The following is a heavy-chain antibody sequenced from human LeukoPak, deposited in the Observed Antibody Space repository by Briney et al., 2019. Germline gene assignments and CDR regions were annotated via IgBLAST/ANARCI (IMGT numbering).Heavy chain of an antibody. V-gene: IGHV4-59*01. CDR3: ARSHHTRDGYIRWFDP. CDR2: IYYSGST. J-gene: IGHJ5*02. CDR1: GGSISSYY. Sequence: SETLSLTCTVSGGSISSYYWSWIRQPPGKGLGWIGYIYYSGSTNYNPSLKSRVTISVDTSKNQFSLKLSSVTAADTAVYYCARSHHTRDGYIRWFDPWGQGTLVTVSS. D-gene: IGHD5-24*01.